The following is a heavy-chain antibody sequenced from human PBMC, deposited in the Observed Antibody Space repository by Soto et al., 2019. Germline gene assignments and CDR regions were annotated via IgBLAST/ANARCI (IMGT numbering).Heavy chain of an antibody. J-gene: IGHJ4*02. CDR3: ARDRGGGYDSDY. CDR2: IWHDGSEK. D-gene: IGHD5-12*01. V-gene: IGHV3-33*03. CDR1: GFNFDRYA. Sequence: VQLVESGGGVVQPGRSLRLSCAAAGFNFDRYAIHWVRQSPGKGLEWVAIIWHDGSEKYYGDSVEGRFTISRDNSKNTVYLEMDSLRPEDTAVYLCARDRGGGYDSDYWGQGTQVTVSP.